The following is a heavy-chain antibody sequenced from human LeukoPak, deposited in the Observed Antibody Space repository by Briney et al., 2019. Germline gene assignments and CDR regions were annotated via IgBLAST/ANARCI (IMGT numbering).Heavy chain of an antibody. CDR2: ISAYNGNT. CDR3: ARQYDYGDYGSAFDI. Sequence: ASVKVSCKASGYTFTGYYMHWVRQAPGQGLEWMGWISAYNGNTNYAQKLQGRVTMTTDTSTSTAYMELRSLRSDDTAVYYCARQYDYGDYGSAFDIWGQGTMVTVSS. D-gene: IGHD4-17*01. V-gene: IGHV1-18*04. CDR1: GYTFTGYY. J-gene: IGHJ3*02.